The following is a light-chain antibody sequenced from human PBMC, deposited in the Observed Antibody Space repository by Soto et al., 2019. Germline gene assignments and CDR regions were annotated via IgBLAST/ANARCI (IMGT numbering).Light chain of an antibody. CDR1: SSDVGSYNL. V-gene: IGLV2-23*02. CDR2: EVS. J-gene: IGLJ1*01. Sequence: QSVLTQPASVSGSPGESITISCTGTSSDVGSYNLVSWYQQHPGKAPKLMIYEVSKRPSGVSNRFSGSKSGNTASLTISRLQAEDEADYYCCSYAGSSTYVFGTGTMVPVL. CDR3: CSYAGSSTYV.